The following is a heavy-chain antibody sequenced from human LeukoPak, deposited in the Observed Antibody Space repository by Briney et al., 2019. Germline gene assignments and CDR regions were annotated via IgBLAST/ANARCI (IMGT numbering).Heavy chain of an antibody. D-gene: IGHD6-6*01. V-gene: IGHV4-4*07. CDR2: IYTSGST. J-gene: IGHJ5*02. Sequence: SETLSLTCTVSGASVSSDYWSWIRQPAGKGLEWIGRIYTSGSTNYNPSLKSRVTMSVDTSKNQFSLKLSSVTAADTAVYYCARLPYSSSSGFDPWGQGTLVTVSS. CDR1: GASVSSDY. CDR3: ARLPYSSSSGFDP.